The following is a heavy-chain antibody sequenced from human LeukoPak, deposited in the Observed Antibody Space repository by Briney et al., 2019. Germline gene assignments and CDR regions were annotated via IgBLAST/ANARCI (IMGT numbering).Heavy chain of an antibody. CDR1: GGCVSSGSNY. CDR3: ARGVRWFDP. CDR2: IHYSGST. D-gene: IGHD3-10*01. Sequence: SETLSLTFTGSGGCVSSGSNYWSWIRQPPGKGLEWIGYIHYSGSTSHNPALKSRVTISVDTSKNQFSLKLSSVTAADTAVYYCARGVRWFDPWGQGTLVTVSS. J-gene: IGHJ5*02. V-gene: IGHV4-61*01.